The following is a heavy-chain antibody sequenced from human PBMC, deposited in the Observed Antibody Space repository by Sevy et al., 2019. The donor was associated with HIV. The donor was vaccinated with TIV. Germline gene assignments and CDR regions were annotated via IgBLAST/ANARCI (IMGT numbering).Heavy chain of an antibody. V-gene: IGHV3-33*03. D-gene: IGHD2-15*01. Sequence: GGSLRLSCVGSEFTFSYYGMHWVRQAPGTGLEWVAAIWYDGSNKYYADSVKGRFTISKDNSKNTLYLQMNSLRAEDTAVYYCAKDTRDCSGGTCYSAPLYNWFDPWGQGTLVTVSS. CDR3: AKDTRDCSGGTCYSAPLYNWFDP. CDR1: EFTFSYYG. J-gene: IGHJ5*02. CDR2: IWYDGSNK.